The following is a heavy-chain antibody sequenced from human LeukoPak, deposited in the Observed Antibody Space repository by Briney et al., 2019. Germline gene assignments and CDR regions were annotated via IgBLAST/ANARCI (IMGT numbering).Heavy chain of an antibody. CDR2: INSDGSST. V-gene: IGHV3-74*01. D-gene: IGHD3-10*01. CDR3: ARDPTVLWFGELLPLDY. Sequence: GGSLRLSCAASGFTFSSYWMHWVRQAPGKGLVWVSRINSDGSSTSYADSVKGRFTISRDNAKNTLYQQMNSLRAEDTAVYYCARDPTVLWFGELLPLDYWGQGTLVTVSS. CDR1: GFTFSSYW. J-gene: IGHJ4*02.